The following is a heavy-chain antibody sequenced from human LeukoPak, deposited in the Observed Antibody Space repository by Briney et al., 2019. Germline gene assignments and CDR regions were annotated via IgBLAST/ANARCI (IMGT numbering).Heavy chain of an antibody. CDR3: AKDRVTMVRGVNYYGMDV. V-gene: IGHV3-30*18. D-gene: IGHD3-10*01. CDR1: GLTFSSYG. CDR2: ISYDGSNK. J-gene: IGHJ6*04. Sequence: PGRSLRLSCAASGLTFSSYGMHWVRQAPGKGLERVAVISYDGSNKYYADSVKGRFTISRDNSKNTLYLQMNSLRAEDTAVYYCAKDRVTMVRGVNYYGMDVWGKGTTVTVSS.